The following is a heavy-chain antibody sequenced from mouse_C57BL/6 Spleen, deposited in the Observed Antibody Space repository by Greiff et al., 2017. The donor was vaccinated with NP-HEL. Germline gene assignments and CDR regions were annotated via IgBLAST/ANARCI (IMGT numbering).Heavy chain of an antibody. J-gene: IGHJ4*01. CDR2: IRNKANGYTT. CDR3: ARYGSNYDYYAMDY. Sequence: EVKLVESGGGLVQPGGSLSLSCAASGFTFTDYYMSWVRQPPGKALEWLGFIRNKANGYTTEYSASVKGRFTISRDNSQCILYLQMNALRAEDSATYYCARYGSNYDYYAMDYWGQGTSVTVSS. CDR1: GFTFTDYY. D-gene: IGHD2-5*01. V-gene: IGHV7-3*01.